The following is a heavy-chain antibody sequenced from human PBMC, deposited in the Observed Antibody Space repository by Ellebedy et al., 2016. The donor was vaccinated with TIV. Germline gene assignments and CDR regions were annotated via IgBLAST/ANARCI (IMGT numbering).Heavy chain of an antibody. CDR2: IYHSGST. D-gene: IGHD3-9*01. CDR1: GGSISSSNW. V-gene: IGHV4-4*02. Sequence: SETLSLTXAVSGGSISSSNWWSWVRQPPGKGLEWIGEIYHSGSTNYNPSLKSRVTISVDTSKNQFSLKLSSVTAADTAVYYCAREGSRYYDILRWGQGTLVTVSS. CDR3: AREGSRYYDILR. J-gene: IGHJ4*02.